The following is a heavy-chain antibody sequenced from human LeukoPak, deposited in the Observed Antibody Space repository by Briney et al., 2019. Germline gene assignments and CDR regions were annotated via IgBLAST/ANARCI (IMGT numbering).Heavy chain of an antibody. D-gene: IGHD2-2*01. CDR3: ATEVVPAAISDY. J-gene: IGHJ4*02. CDR2: ITGSGGRT. CDR1: GFTFSSYA. V-gene: IGHV3-23*01. Sequence: GGSLRLSCAASGFTFSSYAMSWVRQAPGKGPEWVSGITGSGGRTYYADSVKGRFTISRDNSKNTLYLQMNSLRAEDTAVYYCATEVVPAAISDYWGQGTLVTVSS.